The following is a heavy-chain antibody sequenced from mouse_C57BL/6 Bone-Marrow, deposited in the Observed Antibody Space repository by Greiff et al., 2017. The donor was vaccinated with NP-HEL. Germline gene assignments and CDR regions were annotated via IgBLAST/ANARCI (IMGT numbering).Heavy chain of an antibody. Sequence: QVQLQQPGAELVRPGSSVKLSCKASGYTFTSYWMHWVKQRPIQGLEWIGNIDPSDSETHYNQKFKDKATLTVDKSSSTAYMQLSSLTSEDSAVYYCARRRQLRQYYYAMDYWGQGTSVTVSS. CDR2: IDPSDSET. J-gene: IGHJ4*01. V-gene: IGHV1-52*01. D-gene: IGHD3-2*02. CDR1: GYTFTSYW. CDR3: ARRRQLRQYYYAMDY.